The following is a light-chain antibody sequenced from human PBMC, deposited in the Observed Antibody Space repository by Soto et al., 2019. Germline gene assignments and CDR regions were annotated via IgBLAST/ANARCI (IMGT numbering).Light chain of an antibody. CDR3: AAWDDSLNGVI. Sequence: QAVVTQPPSASGTPGQRVTGSCSGGSSNIGSNTVNWYQHFPGTAPKVLIYSNNQRPSGVPDRFSGSKSGTSASLAISGLQSEDEADYYCAAWDDSLNGVIFGGGTKLTVL. CDR1: SSNIGSNT. J-gene: IGLJ2*01. V-gene: IGLV1-44*01. CDR2: SNN.